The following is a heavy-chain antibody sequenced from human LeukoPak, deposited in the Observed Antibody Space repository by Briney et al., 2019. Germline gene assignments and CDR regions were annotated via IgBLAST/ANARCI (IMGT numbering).Heavy chain of an antibody. CDR2: ISSSSSYI. D-gene: IGHD2-15*01. V-gene: IGHV3-21*04. CDR3: AKEIDTLGTNAFDI. CDR1: GFTFSSHS. J-gene: IGHJ3*02. Sequence: GGSLRLSCAASGFTFSSHSMSWVRQAPGKGLEWVSSISSSSSYIYYADSVKGRFTISRDNSKNSLYLQMNSLRTEDTALYYCAKEIDTLGTNAFDIWGQGTIVTVSS.